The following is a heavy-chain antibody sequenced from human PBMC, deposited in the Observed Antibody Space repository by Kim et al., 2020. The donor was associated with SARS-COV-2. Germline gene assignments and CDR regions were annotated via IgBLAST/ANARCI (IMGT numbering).Heavy chain of an antibody. CDR3: TREFFTMIVVVPFDY. Sequence: GGSLRLSCTASGFTFGDYAMSWFRQAPGKGLEWVGFIRSKAYGGTTEYAASVKGRFTISRDDSKSIAYLQMNSLKTEDTAVYYCTREFFTMIVVVPFDYWGQGTLVTVSS. V-gene: IGHV3-49*03. J-gene: IGHJ4*02. CDR1: GFTFGDYA. CDR2: IRSKAYGGTT. D-gene: IGHD3-22*01.